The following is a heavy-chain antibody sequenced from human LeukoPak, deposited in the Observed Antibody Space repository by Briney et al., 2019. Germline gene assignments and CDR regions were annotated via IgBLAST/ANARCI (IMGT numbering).Heavy chain of an antibody. CDR2: IYYSGST. CDR1: GGSISSSSYY. J-gene: IGHJ5*02. D-gene: IGHD6-13*01. V-gene: IGHV4-39*01. CDR3: ARQQLAFYNWFDP. Sequence: PETLSLTCTVSGGSISSSSYYWGLIRQPPGKGLEWIGSIYYSGSTYYNPSLKSRVTISVDTSKNQFSLKLSSVTAADTAVYYCARQQLAFYNWFDPWGQGTLVTVSS.